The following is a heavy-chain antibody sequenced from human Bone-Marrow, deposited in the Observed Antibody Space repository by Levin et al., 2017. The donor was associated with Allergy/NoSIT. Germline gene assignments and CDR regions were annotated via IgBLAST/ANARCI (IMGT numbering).Heavy chain of an antibody. Sequence: SGPTLVKPTQTLTLTCTFSGFSLSTSGVGVGWIRQAPGKALEWLAFIYWDNDKRYSPSLKTRLTISKDTSKNQVVLSMTNVDPVDTATYFCAHRLVEARYSGWNGGYLDYWGQGTLVTVSS. D-gene: IGHD5-12*01. CDR1: GFSLSTSGVG. J-gene: IGHJ4*02. CDR2: IYWDNDK. V-gene: IGHV2-5*02. CDR3: AHRLVEARYSGWNGGYLDY.